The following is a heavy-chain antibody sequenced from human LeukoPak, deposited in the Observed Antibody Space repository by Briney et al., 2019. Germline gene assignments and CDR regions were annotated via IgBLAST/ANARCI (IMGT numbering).Heavy chain of an antibody. CDR3: TRHPDDYDYVWGSYRQYYFDY. CDR2: IRSKANSYAT. CDR1: GFTFSGSA. V-gene: IGHV3-73*01. D-gene: IGHD3-16*02. J-gene: IGHJ4*02. Sequence: GGSLRLSCAASGFTFSGSAMRWVRLASGKGLEWVGRIRSKANSYATAYAASVKGRFTISRDDSKNTAYLQMNSLKTEDTAVYYCTRHPDDYDYVWGSYRQYYFDYWGQGTLVTVSS.